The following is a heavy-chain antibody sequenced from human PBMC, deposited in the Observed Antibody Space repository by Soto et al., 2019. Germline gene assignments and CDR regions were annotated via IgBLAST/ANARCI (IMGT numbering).Heavy chain of an antibody. Sequence: QITLKESGPTLVKPTQPLTLTCSFSGFSLSTSGVGVGWIRQPPGKALEWLALIYWDDDKRYSPSLKRRLTITKDTSKNQVVLTMTNMDPVDTATYYCAHRGYGDYFDYWGQGTLVTVSS. CDR3: AHRGYGDYFDY. CDR1: GFSLSTSGVG. CDR2: IYWDDDK. J-gene: IGHJ4*02. D-gene: IGHD4-17*01. V-gene: IGHV2-5*02.